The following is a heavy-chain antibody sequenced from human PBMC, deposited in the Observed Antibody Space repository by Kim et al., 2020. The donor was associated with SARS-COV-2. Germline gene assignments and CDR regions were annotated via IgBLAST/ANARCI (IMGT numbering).Heavy chain of an antibody. CDR3: ARGITMVRGAIMWFDP. Sequence: SETLSLTCTVSGGSISSYYWSWIRQPPGKGLEWIGYIYYSGSTNYNPSLKSRVTISVDTSKNQFSLKLSSVTAADTAVYYCARGITMVRGAIMWFDPWGQGTLVTVSS. CDR2: IYYSGST. CDR1: GGSISSYY. J-gene: IGHJ5*02. V-gene: IGHV4-59*01. D-gene: IGHD3-10*01.